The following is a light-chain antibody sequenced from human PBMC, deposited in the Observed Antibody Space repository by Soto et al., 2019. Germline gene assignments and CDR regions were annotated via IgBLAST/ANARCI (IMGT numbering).Light chain of an antibody. CDR3: SSYAGSNSVL. CDR1: SSDVGGYNY. J-gene: IGLJ2*01. V-gene: IGLV2-8*01. CDR2: EVT. Sequence: QSALTQPPSASGSPGQSVTISCTGMSSDVGGYNYVSWYQQHPGKAPKLMIYEVTKRPSGVPDRFSGSKSGNTAXLTVSGLQAEDEADYYCSSYAGSNSVLFGGGTKLTVL.